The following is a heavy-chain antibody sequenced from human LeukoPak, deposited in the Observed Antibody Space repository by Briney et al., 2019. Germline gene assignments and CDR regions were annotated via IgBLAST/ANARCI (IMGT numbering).Heavy chain of an antibody. D-gene: IGHD5-18*01. CDR1: GYTFTGYY. V-gene: IGHV1-2*06. J-gene: IGHJ5*02. CDR2: INPNSGST. Sequence: GASVKLSCTASGYTFTGYYMHWVRQAPGQGLEWMGRINPNSGSTNYAQKFQGRVTMTRDTSSSTAYMELSRLRSDDTAVYYCARSEDTAMVTWGQGTLVTVSS. CDR3: ARSEDTAMVT.